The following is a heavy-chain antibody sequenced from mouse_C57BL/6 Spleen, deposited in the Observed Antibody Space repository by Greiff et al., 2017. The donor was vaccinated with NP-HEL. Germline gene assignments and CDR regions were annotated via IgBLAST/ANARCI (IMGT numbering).Heavy chain of an antibody. CDR3: TTMVTTRALAY. Sequence: QVQLKESGAELVRPGASVTLSCKASGYTFTDYEMHWVKQTPVHGLEWIGAIDPETGGTAYNQKFKGKAILTADKSSSTAYMELRSLTSEDSAVYYCTTMVTTRALAYWGQGTLVTVSA. V-gene: IGHV1-15*01. J-gene: IGHJ3*01. D-gene: IGHD2-2*01. CDR2: IDPETGGT. CDR1: GYTFTDYE.